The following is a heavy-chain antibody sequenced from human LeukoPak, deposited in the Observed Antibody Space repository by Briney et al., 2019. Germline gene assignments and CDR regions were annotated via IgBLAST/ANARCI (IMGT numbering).Heavy chain of an antibody. CDR1: GFTFSIYT. CDR2: ISSGGTYI. D-gene: IGHD6-6*01. V-gene: IGHV3-21*01. Sequence: GGSLRPSCATSGFTFSIYTMNWVRQAPGKGLEWVSCISSGGTYIYNADSVKGRFTISRDNAKDSLYLQMNNLRAEDTAVHYCARKEDSSTIRSSHGMDVWGQGTTVTVSS. J-gene: IGHJ6*02. CDR3: ARKEDSSTIRSSHGMDV.